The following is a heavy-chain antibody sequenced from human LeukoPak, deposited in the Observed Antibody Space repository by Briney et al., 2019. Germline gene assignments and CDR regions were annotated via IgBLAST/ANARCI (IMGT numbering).Heavy chain of an antibody. Sequence: ASVKVSCKASGYTFTDNYMYWVRQATGQGLEWMGWMNPNSGNTGYAQKFQGRVTMTRNTSISTAYMELSSLRSEDTAVYYCARGYCTNGVCYFSNYYYYYGMDVWGQGTTVTVSS. D-gene: IGHD2-8*01. J-gene: IGHJ6*02. CDR1: GYTFTDNY. CDR2: MNPNSGNT. CDR3: ARGYCTNGVCYFSNYYYYYGMDV. V-gene: IGHV1-8*01.